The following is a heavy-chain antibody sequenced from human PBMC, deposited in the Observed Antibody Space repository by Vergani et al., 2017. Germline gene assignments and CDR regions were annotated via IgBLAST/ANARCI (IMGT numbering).Heavy chain of an antibody. CDR2: ISYDGSNK. Sequence: QVHLVESGGGVVQPGRSLRLSCAASGFTFSSYGMHWVRQAPGKGLEWVAVISYDGSNKYYADSVKGRFTISRDNSKNTLYLQMNSLRAEDTAVYYCANAIGRPSSSSVRTQYYYYGMDVWGQGTTVTVSS. CDR1: GFTFSSYG. CDR3: ANAIGRPSSSSVRTQYYYYGMDV. J-gene: IGHJ6*02. V-gene: IGHV3-30*18. D-gene: IGHD6-6*01.